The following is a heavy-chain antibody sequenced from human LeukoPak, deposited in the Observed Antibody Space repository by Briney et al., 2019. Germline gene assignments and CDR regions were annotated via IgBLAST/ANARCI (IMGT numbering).Heavy chain of an antibody. CDR3: ARAYGSGSYTLLFFDY. J-gene: IGHJ4*02. D-gene: IGHD3-10*01. V-gene: IGHV1-46*01. Sequence: ASVKVSCKASGYAFTSYYMHWVRQAPGQGLEWMGIINPSGGSTSYAQKFQGRVTMTRDTSTSTVYMELSSLRSEDTAVYYCARAYGSGSYTLLFFDYWGQGTLVTVSS. CDR1: GYAFTSYY. CDR2: INPSGGST.